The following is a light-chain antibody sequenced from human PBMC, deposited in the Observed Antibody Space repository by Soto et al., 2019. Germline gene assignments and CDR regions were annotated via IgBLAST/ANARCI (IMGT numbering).Light chain of an antibody. CDR1: SSDVGNYNH. V-gene: IGLV2-14*03. CDR2: NVD. Sequence: QSVLTQVVSVSGSPGQSITISCTGTSSDVGNYNHVSWYQQHPGKAPKLMIYNVDYRPSGVSNRFSGSKSGNTASLSISGLQAEDEAYYYCSSYTKTDTVIFGGGTKLTVL. CDR3: SSYTKTDTVI. J-gene: IGLJ2*01.